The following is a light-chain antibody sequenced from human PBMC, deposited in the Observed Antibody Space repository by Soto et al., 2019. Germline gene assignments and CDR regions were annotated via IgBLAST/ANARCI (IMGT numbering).Light chain of an antibody. J-gene: IGLJ2*01. Sequence: QSVLTQPPSASGTPGQRVTISCSGTSSNIGSNTVNWYQQHPGTAPKLLIYSNNQRPSGVPYRFSGSKSGTSASLAISGLQYEDEADYYCAAWDDSLNGVVFGGGTKLTVL. V-gene: IGLV1-44*01. CDR3: AAWDDSLNGVV. CDR1: SSNIGSNT. CDR2: SNN.